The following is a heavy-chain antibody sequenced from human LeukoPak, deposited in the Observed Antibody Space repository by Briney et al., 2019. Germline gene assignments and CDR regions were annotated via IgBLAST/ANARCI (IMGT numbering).Heavy chain of an antibody. CDR2: INPNTGDT. D-gene: IGHD5-12*01. J-gene: IGHJ4*02. CDR3: ARGRTIVATILVRDY. CDR1: GYTFTDYY. V-gene: IGHV1-2*02. Sequence: ASVKVSCKASGYTFTDYYIHWVRQAPGQGLEWVGWINPNTGDTTYAQKFQGRVIMTRDTSINTAYMELSGLTSDDTAIYFCARGRTIVATILVRDYWGQGALVTVSS.